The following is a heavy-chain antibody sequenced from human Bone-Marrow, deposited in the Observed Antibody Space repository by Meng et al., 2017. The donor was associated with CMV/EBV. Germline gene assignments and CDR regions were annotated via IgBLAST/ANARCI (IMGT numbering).Heavy chain of an antibody. Sequence: GGSLRLSCAASGFTFSNYGMSWVRQAPGKGLEWVANIKEDGSEKYYVDSVKGRFTISRDSAKNTLYLQMNSLRGEDTAVYYCARVDYRGNSVGYWGQGTLVTVSS. J-gene: IGHJ4*02. D-gene: IGHD4-23*01. CDR3: ARVDYRGNSVGY. CDR2: IKEDGSEK. V-gene: IGHV3-7*01. CDR1: GFTFSNYG.